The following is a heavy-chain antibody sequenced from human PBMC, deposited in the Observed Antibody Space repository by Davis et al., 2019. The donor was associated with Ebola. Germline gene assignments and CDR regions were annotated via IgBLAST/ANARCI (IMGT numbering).Heavy chain of an antibody. D-gene: IGHD2-2*02. CDR1: GFTFSSYA. J-gene: IGHJ4*02. CDR3: AKEGYCSSTSCYTAY. CDR2: ISSSSSTK. V-gene: IGHV3-23*01. Sequence: PGGSLRLSCAASGFTFSSYAMNWVRQAPGKGLEWVSYISSSSSTKYYADSVKGRFTISRDNSKNTLYLQMNSLRAEDTAVYYCAKEGYCSSTSCYTAYWGQGTLVTVSS.